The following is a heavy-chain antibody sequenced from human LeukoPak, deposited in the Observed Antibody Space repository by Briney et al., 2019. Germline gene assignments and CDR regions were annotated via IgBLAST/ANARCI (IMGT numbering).Heavy chain of an antibody. J-gene: IGHJ3*02. V-gene: IGHV4-39*07. D-gene: IGHD5-24*01. CDR2: IYYSGST. CDR3: AGVEMATGDAFDI. Sequence: PSETLSLTCTVSGGSISSSSYYWGWIRQPPGKGLEWIGSIYYSGSTYYNPSLKSRVTISVDTSKNQFSLKLSSVTAADTAVYYCAGVEMATGDAFDIWGQGTMVTVSS. CDR1: GGSISSSSYY.